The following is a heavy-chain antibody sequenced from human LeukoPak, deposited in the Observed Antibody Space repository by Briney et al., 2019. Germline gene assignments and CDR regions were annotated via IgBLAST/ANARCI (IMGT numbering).Heavy chain of an antibody. CDR2: ISYTGRT. D-gene: IGHD3-22*01. CDR1: GGSISSGNYY. Sequence: SQTLSLTCTVSGGSISSGNYYWSWIRQPPGKGLEWIGYISYTGRTSYNPSLKSRVTISVDTSKRQFSLQPSSVTAADTAVYYCARSNYYDSSGYIFDYWGQGTLVTVSS. V-gene: IGHV4-30-4*01. J-gene: IGHJ4*02. CDR3: ARSNYYDSSGYIFDY.